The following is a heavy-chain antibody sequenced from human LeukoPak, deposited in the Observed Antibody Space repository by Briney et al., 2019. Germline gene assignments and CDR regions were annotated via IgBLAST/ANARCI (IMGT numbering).Heavy chain of an antibody. Sequence: SGGSLRLSCAASGFTFSSYGMHWVRQAPGKGLEWVAFIQYDGSNKYYADSVKGRFTISRDNAKNSLYLQMNSLRAEDTAVYYCAELGITMIGGVWGKGTTVTISS. J-gene: IGHJ6*04. CDR3: AELGITMIGGV. V-gene: IGHV3-30*02. CDR1: GFTFSSYG. D-gene: IGHD3-10*02. CDR2: IQYDGSNK.